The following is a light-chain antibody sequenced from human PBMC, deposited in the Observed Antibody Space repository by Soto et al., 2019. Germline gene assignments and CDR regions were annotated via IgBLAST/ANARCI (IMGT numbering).Light chain of an antibody. V-gene: IGKV1-33*01. CDR3: KQYSHLIT. J-gene: IGKJ5*01. CDR1: QDISNY. CDR2: DAS. Sequence: EIQMTQSPSSLSSSVGDSVTITCQASQDISNYLNWYQQKTGKAPKLLSYDASNLETGVRSSFSGSGSGTDFTFTISSLQPEDIATYYCKQYSHLITFGQGTRLEIK.